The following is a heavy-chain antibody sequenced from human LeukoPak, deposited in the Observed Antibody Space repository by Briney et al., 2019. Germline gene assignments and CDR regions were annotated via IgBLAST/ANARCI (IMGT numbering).Heavy chain of an antibody. D-gene: IGHD3-22*01. Sequence: SETLSLTCAVSGGSISSGGYSWSWIRQPPGKGLEWIGYIYHSGSTNYNPSLKSRVTISVDTSKNQFSLKLSSVTAADTAVYYCARNYYDSSGYYLYFDYWGQGTLVTVSS. J-gene: IGHJ4*02. CDR2: IYHSGST. V-gene: IGHV4-30-2*01. CDR1: GGSISSGGYS. CDR3: ARNYYDSSGYYLYFDY.